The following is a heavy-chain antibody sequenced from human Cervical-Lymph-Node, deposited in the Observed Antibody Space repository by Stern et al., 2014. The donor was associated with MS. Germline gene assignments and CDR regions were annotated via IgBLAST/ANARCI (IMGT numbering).Heavy chain of an antibody. CDR1: GGSISSSSYY. Sequence: QVQLQESGPGLVKPSETLSLTCTVSGGSISSSSYYWGWIRQPPGKGLEWFGSIYYRGTPYNTPPLKRRVTFSVDTPKTQFSLKLSSVTAADTAVYYCARQSSGPMWFDPWGQGTLVTVSS. CDR2: IYYRGTP. J-gene: IGHJ5*02. V-gene: IGHV4-39*01. D-gene: IGHD6-19*01. CDR3: ARQSSGPMWFDP.